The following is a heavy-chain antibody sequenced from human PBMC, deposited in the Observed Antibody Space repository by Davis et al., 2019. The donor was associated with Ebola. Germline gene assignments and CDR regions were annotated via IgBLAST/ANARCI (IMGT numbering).Heavy chain of an antibody. V-gene: IGHV1-18*01. CDR1: GYTFTSYG. D-gene: IGHD3-10*01. Sequence: ASVKVSCKASGYTFTSYGISWVRQAPGQGLEWMGWISAYNGNTNYAQKLQGRVTMTTDTSTSTAYMELRSLRSDDTAVYYCGRALVEDGITRVRGASPYYFDYWGQGTLVTVSS. CDR3: GRALVEDGITRVRGASPYYFDY. CDR2: ISAYNGNT. J-gene: IGHJ4*02.